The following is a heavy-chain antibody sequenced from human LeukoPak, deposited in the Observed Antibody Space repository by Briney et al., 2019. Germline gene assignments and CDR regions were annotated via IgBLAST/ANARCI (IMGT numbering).Heavy chain of an antibody. CDR3: TAGTGRSDFDY. Sequence: GGSLRLSCAASGFTFSNAGMNWVRQAPGRGLEWVCRIKRKGDDRTIYYAADVKGRLSISRDDSKNTLYLQMNSLKSEDTAVYYCTAGTGRSDFDYWGQGTLVTVSS. D-gene: IGHD3/OR15-3a*01. V-gene: IGHV3-15*07. J-gene: IGHJ4*02. CDR1: GFTFSNAG. CDR2: IKRKGDDRTI.